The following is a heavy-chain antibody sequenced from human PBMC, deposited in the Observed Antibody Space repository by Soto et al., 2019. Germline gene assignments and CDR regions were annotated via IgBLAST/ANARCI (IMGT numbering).Heavy chain of an antibody. J-gene: IGHJ4*02. Sequence: QVQLVESGGGVVQPGRSLRLSCAASGFTFDTYGMHCVRQAPGKGLEWVAVISYDGSNRYYADSVKGRFTISRDNSKNTLYLHMNSLRSEDTAVYYCAKDHIVAAAPDYWGQGTLVTVSS. CDR1: GFTFDTYG. D-gene: IGHD2-2*01. V-gene: IGHV3-30*18. CDR3: AKDHIVAAAPDY. CDR2: ISYDGSNR.